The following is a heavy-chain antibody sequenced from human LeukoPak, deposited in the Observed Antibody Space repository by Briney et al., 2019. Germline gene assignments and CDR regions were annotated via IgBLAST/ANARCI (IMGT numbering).Heavy chain of an antibody. CDR2: IYYSGST. CDR1: GGSISSGGYY. CDR3: ARHSGSYDPDY. J-gene: IGHJ4*02. V-gene: IGHV4-31*03. D-gene: IGHD1-26*01. Sequence: SETLSLTCTVSGGSISSGGYYWSWIRQHPGKGLEWIGYIYYSGSTCYNPSLKSRVTISVDTSKNQFSLKLSSVTAADTAVYYCARHSGSYDPDYWGQGTLVTVSS.